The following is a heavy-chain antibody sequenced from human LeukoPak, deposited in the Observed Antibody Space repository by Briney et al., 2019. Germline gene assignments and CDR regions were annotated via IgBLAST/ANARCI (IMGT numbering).Heavy chain of an antibody. J-gene: IGHJ4*02. CDR3: ASESSGYYYSFDY. Sequence: ASVKVSCKASGGTFSSYAISWVRQAPGQRLEWMGWINAGNGNTKYSQKFQGRVTITRDTSASTAYMELSSLRSEDTAVYYCASESSGYYYSFDYWGQGTLVTVSS. D-gene: IGHD3-22*01. CDR2: INAGNGNT. CDR1: GGTFSSYA. V-gene: IGHV1-3*01.